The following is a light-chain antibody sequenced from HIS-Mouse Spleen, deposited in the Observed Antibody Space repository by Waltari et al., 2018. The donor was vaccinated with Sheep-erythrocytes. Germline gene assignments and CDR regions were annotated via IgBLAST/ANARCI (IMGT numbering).Light chain of an antibody. CDR1: RSVVGGYNY. CDR3: CSYAGSYNHV. V-gene: IGLV2-11*01. J-gene: IGLJ1*01. Sequence: QSALTQPRPVSGSPGQAVTIPCTGTRSVVGGYNYVSWYQQHPGKAPTLMIYDVSKRPSGVPDRCSGSKSGNTASLTISGLQAEDEADYYCCSYAGSYNHVFATGTKVTVL. CDR2: DVS.